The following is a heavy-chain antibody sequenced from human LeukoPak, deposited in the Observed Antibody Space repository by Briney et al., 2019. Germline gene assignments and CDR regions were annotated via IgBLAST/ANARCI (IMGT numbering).Heavy chain of an antibody. CDR2: IYYSGST. J-gene: IGHJ5*02. Sequence: PSETLSLTCSVSGDSISSSSYYWGWIRQPPGKGLEWIGSIYYSGSTYYNPSLKSRVTISVDTSKNQFSLKLSSVTAADTAVYYCAGPAGVRGVRNWFDPWGQGTLVTVSS. CDR1: GDSISSSSYY. V-gene: IGHV4-39*01. D-gene: IGHD3-10*01. CDR3: AGPAGVRGVRNWFDP.